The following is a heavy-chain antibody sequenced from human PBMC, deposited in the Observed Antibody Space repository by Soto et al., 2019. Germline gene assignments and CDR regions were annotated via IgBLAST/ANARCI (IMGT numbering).Heavy chain of an antibody. CDR2: ISYSGLS. CDR3: ARPPTANLDAFEI. J-gene: IGHJ3*02. CDR1: RGSISSMTCY. Sequence: PTDTLISTCTVSRGSISSMTCYWGWIGQPPVKGLEWIASISYSGLSYYNPSLKSRVRIYADTSKNQFSLKLNSVTAADTAVYYCARPPTANLDAFEIWGQGTQVT. D-gene: IGHD7-27*01. V-gene: IGHV4-39*01.